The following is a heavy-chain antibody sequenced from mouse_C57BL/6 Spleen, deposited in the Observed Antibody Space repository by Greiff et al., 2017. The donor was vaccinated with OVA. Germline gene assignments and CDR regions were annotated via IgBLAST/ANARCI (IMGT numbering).Heavy chain of an antibody. Sequence: QVQLQQSGAELVKPGASVKLSCKASGYTFTEYTIHWVKQRSGQGLEWIGWFYPGSGSIEYNEKFKEKATLTADKSSSTAYMELSRLTPEDSAVYFCARHEAPSTVVEGYYAMDYWGQGTSVTVSS. CDR1: GYTFTEYT. J-gene: IGHJ4*01. D-gene: IGHD1-1*01. V-gene: IGHV1-62-2*01. CDR2: FYPGSGSI. CDR3: ARHEAPSTVVEGYYAMDY.